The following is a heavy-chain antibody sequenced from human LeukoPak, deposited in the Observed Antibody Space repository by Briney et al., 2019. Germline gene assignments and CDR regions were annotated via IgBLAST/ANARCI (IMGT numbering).Heavy chain of an antibody. CDR2: IKQDGSEK. CDR3: ARAITMVREYYFDY. J-gene: IGHJ4*02. V-gene: IGHV3-7*01. Sequence: GGSLRLSCAASGFTFSSYWMSWVRQAPGKGLEWVANIKQDGSEKYYVDSVKGRFTISRDNAKNSLYLQMNSLRAEDTAVYYCARAITMVREYYFDYWGQGTLVTVSS. CDR1: GFTFSSYW. D-gene: IGHD3-10*01.